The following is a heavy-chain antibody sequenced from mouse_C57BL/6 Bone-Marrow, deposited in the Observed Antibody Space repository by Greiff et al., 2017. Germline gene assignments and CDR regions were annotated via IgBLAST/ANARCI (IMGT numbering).Heavy chain of an antibody. D-gene: IGHD1-1*01. Sequence: EVKLQQSGAELVRPGASVKLSCTASGFNIKDYYMHWVKQRPEQGLEWIGRIDPEDGDTEYAPKFQGKATMTADTASNTAYLQLSSLTSEATAVYYCTLPQFITRDYWGQGTTLTGSS. CDR1: GFNIKDYY. CDR2: IDPEDGDT. J-gene: IGHJ2*01. V-gene: IGHV14-1*01. CDR3: TLPQFITRDY.